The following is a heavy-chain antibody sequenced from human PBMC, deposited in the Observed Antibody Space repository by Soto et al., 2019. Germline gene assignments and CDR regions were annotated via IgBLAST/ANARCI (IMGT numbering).Heavy chain of an antibody. V-gene: IGHV3-74*01. CDR2: ISTDGSIT. CDR3: ARDTNGLHY. D-gene: IGHD2-8*01. J-gene: IGHJ4*02. Sequence: GGPLRLACAASGLIFSNYQMHWVRQAPGKGLVWVSRISTDGSITDYADSVKGRFTVSRDNAKNTLYLQMNSLRVDDTAVYYCARDTNGLHYWGKGTLVTVSS. CDR1: GLIFSNYQ.